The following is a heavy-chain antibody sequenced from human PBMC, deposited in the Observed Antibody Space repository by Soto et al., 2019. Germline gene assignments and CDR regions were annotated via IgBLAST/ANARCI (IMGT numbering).Heavy chain of an antibody. Sequence: QVKLQESGPGLVKPSQTLSLTCTVSGGSINSGGYYWSWIRQHPGKGLEWVGYIYYSVNTYYNPSLKSRVTISVGTSKKQFSLKLSSVTSADTAVYYCARECVDYNDSSGYWVRYGLEGWGQGTTVTVSS. CDR3: ARECVDYNDSSGYWVRYGLEG. V-gene: IGHV4-31*03. D-gene: IGHD3-22*01. CDR1: GGSINSGGYY. J-gene: IGHJ6*02. CDR2: IYYSVNT.